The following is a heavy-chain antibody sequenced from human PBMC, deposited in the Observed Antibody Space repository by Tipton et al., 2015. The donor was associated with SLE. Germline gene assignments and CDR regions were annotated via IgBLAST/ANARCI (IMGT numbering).Heavy chain of an antibody. J-gene: IGHJ6*02. Sequence: SLRLSCAAFGFTFDSYIMSWVRQAPGKGLEWVSGITGNGVNTHHADTVRGRFTISRDNSKNSLYLQMDSLRAEDTAVYYCARIYYDKRDAYYIGMDVWGQGTTVTVSS. CDR2: ITGNGVNT. V-gene: IGHV3-23*01. CDR1: GFTFDSYI. CDR3: ARIYYDKRDAYYIGMDV. D-gene: IGHD3-22*01.